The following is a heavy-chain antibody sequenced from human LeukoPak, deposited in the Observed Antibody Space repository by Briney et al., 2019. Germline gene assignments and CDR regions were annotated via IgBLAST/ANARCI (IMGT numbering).Heavy chain of an antibody. V-gene: IGHV4-38-2*02. Sequence: PSETLSLTCSVSGYSISTAYYWGWVRQPPGKGLEWIGSIQDSGSTFYNPSLKSRVTISTDTSKNQFSLKMTSVTAADTAMYYCARGPPRFVAYWGQGTLVTVSS. CDR1: GYSISTAYY. CDR3: ARGPPRFVAY. D-gene: IGHD5-12*01. CDR2: IQDSGST. J-gene: IGHJ4*02.